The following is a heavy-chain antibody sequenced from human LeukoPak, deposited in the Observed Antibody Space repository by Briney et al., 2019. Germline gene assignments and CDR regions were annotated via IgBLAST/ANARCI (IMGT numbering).Heavy chain of an antibody. Sequence: GGSLRLSCAASGFTFSSYGMSWVRQAPGKGLEWVSAISGSGGSTYYADSVKGRFTISRDNSKNTLYLQMNSLRAEDTAVYYCAKEGSGWSRGGYFDYWGQGTLVTVSS. CDR2: ISGSGGST. J-gene: IGHJ4*02. V-gene: IGHV3-23*01. D-gene: IGHD6-19*01. CDR1: GFTFSSYG. CDR3: AKEGSGWSRGGYFDY.